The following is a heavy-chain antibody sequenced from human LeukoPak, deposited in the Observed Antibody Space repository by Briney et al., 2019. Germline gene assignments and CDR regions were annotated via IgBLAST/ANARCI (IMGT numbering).Heavy chain of an antibody. CDR1: GGSISSSSYY. J-gene: IGHJ3*02. CDR3: ASVSPGGWYSWRRAFDI. D-gene: IGHD6-19*01. CDR2: IYHSGST. Sequence: SETLSLTCTVSGGSISSSSYYWGWIRQPPGKGLEWIGSIYHSGSTYYNPSLKSRVTISVDTSKNQFSLKLSSVTAADTAVYYCASVSPGGWYSWRRAFDIWGQGTMVTVSS. V-gene: IGHV4-39*07.